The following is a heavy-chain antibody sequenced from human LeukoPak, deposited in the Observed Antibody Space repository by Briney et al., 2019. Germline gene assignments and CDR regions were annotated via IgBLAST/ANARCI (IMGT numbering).Heavy chain of an antibody. V-gene: IGHV3-23*01. D-gene: IGHD1-26*01. CDR3: ARRSGGSYYFGL. CDR2: ISGSGGST. J-gene: IGHJ4*02. CDR1: GFTFSSYA. Sequence: GGSLRLSCAASGFTFSSYAMSWVRQAPGKGLEWVSAISGSGGSTYYADSVKGRFTISRDNSKNTLYLQMNSLRAEDTAVYYCARRSGGSYYFGLWGQGTLVSVSS.